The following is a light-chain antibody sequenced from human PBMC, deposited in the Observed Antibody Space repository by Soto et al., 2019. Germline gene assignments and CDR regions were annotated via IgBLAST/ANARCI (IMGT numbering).Light chain of an antibody. CDR2: DAS. J-gene: IGKJ5*01. CDR3: QQRSNWPPIT. V-gene: IGKV3-11*01. CDR1: QSVKTF. Sequence: IVLTQSPGTLSLSPGERATLSCRASQSVKTFLVWYQQRPGQAPGRLICDASHRAAGIPARFSGSGFGTDFTLTISSREPEDAAVYYCQQRSNWPPITFGQGTRLEI.